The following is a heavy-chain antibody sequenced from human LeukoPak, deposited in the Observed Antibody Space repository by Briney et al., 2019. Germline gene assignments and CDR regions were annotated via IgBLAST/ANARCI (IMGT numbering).Heavy chain of an antibody. Sequence: ASVKVSCKASGYTFTSYDINWVRQATGQGLEWMGWMNPNSGNTGYAQKFQGRVTITRNTSISTAYMELSSLRSEDTAVYYCARSRIAAAVYFDYWGQGTLVTVSS. CDR3: ARSRIAAAVYFDY. CDR1: GYTFTSYD. D-gene: IGHD6-13*01. CDR2: MNPNSGNT. J-gene: IGHJ4*02. V-gene: IGHV1-8*03.